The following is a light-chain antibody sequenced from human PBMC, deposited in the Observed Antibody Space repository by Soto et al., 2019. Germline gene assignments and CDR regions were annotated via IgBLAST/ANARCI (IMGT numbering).Light chain of an antibody. Sequence: QSVLTQPPSVSAAPGQRVTISCSGSTSNIGSNHVSWYQQFPGTAPKLVIYDNDKRPSGIPDRFSGSRSGASATLGITGLQTGDEADYYCARRDRSLSVVVFGGGTKLTVL. CDR2: DND. CDR3: ARRDRSLSVVV. CDR1: TSNIGSNH. V-gene: IGLV1-51*01. J-gene: IGLJ2*01.